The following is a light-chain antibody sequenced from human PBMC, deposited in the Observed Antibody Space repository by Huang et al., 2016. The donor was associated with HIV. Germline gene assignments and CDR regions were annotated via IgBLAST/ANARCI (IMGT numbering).Light chain of an antibody. Sequence: EIVLTQSPATLSLFPGERATLSCRASQSVSNYLAWYQQKPGQAPRLLMYDASNRATGIPARFRGSGSATDFTLTINSLEPEDFAVYYCQQRSNWPGTFGQGTKVEVK. CDR3: QQRSNWPGT. V-gene: IGKV3-11*01. CDR1: QSVSNY. CDR2: DAS. J-gene: IGKJ1*01.